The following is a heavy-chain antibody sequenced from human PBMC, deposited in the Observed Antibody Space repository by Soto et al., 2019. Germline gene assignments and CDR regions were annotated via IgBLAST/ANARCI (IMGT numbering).Heavy chain of an antibody. J-gene: IGHJ4*02. CDR2: ICIRGCT. V-gene: IGHV4-4*07. CDR3: ASVSRYSSSWGYFDY. D-gene: IGHD6-13*01. CDR1: GSAITSYH. Sequence: PSETLRLTCSGSGSAITSYHRSSIRQPAGKGLEWIGRICIRGCTNYNPALKSRLTMLANTCHNQLSLLLSSGTAADTAVYYCASVSRYSSSWGYFDYWGQGTLVTVSS.